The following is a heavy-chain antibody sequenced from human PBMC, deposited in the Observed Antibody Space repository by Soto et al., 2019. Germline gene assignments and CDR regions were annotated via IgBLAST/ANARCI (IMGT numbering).Heavy chain of an antibody. CDR1: GFTFSSYA. CDR3: VSWVSAHFDY. Sequence: GGSLRLSCAASGFTFSSYAMHWVRQAPGKGPEWVSTISANGANTHYADSVQGRFTISKDAARNTVHLHMSSLRADDTATYFCVSWVSAHFDYWGHGTPVTVSS. J-gene: IGHJ4*01. CDR2: ISANGANT. V-gene: IGHV3-23*01. D-gene: IGHD2-8*01.